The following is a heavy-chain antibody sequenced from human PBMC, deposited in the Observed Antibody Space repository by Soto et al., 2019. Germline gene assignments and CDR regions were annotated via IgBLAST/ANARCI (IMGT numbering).Heavy chain of an antibody. V-gene: IGHV1-2*02. D-gene: IGHD5-18*01. CDR1: VYTFTGYY. CDR2: INPNRGGT. CDR3: ARDRGIPLWYDNWFDP. J-gene: IGHJ5*02. Sequence: QVQLVQSGAEVKKPGASVKVSCKASVYTFTGYYMHRVRQAPGQGLEWMGWINPNRGGTNYAQKLQGRVTMTRDTSISTAYMELSRLRSDDTAVYYCARDRGIPLWYDNWFDPGGQGTLVTVSS.